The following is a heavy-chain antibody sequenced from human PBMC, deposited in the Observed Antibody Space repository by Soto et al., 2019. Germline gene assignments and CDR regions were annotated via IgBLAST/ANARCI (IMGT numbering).Heavy chain of an antibody. J-gene: IGHJ4*02. V-gene: IGHV3-30*18. CDR2: ISYDGSNK. D-gene: IGHD1-20*01. CDR1: GFTFSSYG. CDR3: AKVFRNWNDSPEDY. Sequence: VQLVESGGGVVQPGRSLRLSCAASGFTFSSYGMHWVRQAPGKGLEWVAVISYDGSNKYYADSVKGRFTISRDNSKNTLYLQMNSLRAEDTAVYYCAKVFRNWNDSPEDYWGQGTLVTVSS.